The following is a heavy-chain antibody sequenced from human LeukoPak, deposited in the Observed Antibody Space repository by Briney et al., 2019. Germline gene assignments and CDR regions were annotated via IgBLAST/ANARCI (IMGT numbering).Heavy chain of an antibody. J-gene: IGHJ4*02. V-gene: IGHV4-39*01. CDR1: GGSISSSSYY. CDR3: ARRGSGWYFFDY. D-gene: IGHD6-19*01. CDR2: IYYSGST. Sequence: SETLSLTCTVSGGSISSSSYYWGWIRQPPGEGLEWIGSIYYSGSTYYNPSLKSRVTISVDTSKNQFSLKLSSVTAADTAVYYCARRGSGWYFFDYWGQGTLVTVSS.